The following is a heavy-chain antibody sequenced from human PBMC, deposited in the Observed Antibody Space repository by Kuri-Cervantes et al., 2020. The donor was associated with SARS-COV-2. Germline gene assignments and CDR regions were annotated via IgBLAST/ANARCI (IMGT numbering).Heavy chain of an antibody. Sequence: GGSLRLSCAASGFTFSDYYTSWIRQAPGKGLEWVSYISSSGSTIYYADSVKGRFTISRDNSKNTLYLQMNSLKTEDTAVYYCTTDLAYCGGDCYLQDAFDIWGQGTMVTVSS. CDR2: ISSSGSTI. V-gene: IGHV3-11*01. CDR3: TTDLAYCGGDCYLQDAFDI. CDR1: GFTFSDYY. J-gene: IGHJ3*02. D-gene: IGHD2-21*02.